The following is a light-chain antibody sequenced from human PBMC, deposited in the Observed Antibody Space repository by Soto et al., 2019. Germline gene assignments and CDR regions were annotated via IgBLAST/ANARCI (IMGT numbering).Light chain of an antibody. J-gene: IGKJ3*01. V-gene: IGKV3-15*01. Sequence: EVVMTQSPATLSVSPCESASLSCRASQSVSRNLAWYQQKPGQAPRLLISGASTKATGTPARFSGSGSGTEFSLTISSLQSEDSAVYYCHHYHYWPPVTLGTRTPVQIK. CDR3: HHYHYWPPVT. CDR1: QSVSRN. CDR2: GAS.